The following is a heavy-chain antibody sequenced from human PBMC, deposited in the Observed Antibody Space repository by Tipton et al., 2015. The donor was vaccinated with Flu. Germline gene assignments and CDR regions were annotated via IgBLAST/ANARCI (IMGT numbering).Heavy chain of an antibody. CDR2: ITSNSFYI. J-gene: IGHJ3*02. V-gene: IGHV3-21*06. CDR1: KFTFSSYS. CDR3: ARQGLLVSPGGFDI. D-gene: IGHD2-8*02. Sequence: SLRLSCAASKFTFSSYSMNWVRQAPGKGLEWVSSITSNSFYIYYTDSVRGRFTVSRDNTKNSLYLQMDSLRAEDTAVYYCARQGLLVSPGGFDIWGQGTVVTVSS.